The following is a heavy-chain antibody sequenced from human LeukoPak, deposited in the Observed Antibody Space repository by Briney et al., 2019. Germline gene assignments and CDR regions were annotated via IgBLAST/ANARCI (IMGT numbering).Heavy chain of an antibody. D-gene: IGHD6-19*01. CDR1: GGSISSYY. CDR3: ARAKLYSSGWSYFDY. J-gene: IGHJ4*02. V-gene: IGHV4-59*08. Sequence: PSETLSLTCTVSGGSISSYYWSWIRQPPGKGLEWIGYIYYSGSTNYNPSLKSRVTISVDTSKNQFSLELSSVAAADTAVYYCARAKLYSSGWSYFDYWGQGTLVTVSS. CDR2: IYYSGST.